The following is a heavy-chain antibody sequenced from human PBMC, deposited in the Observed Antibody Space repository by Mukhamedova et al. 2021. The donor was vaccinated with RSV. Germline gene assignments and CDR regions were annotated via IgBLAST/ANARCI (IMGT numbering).Heavy chain of an antibody. V-gene: IGHV3-73*01. Sequence: AYAASVKGRFTISRXVSKNTAYLQIHSLKTEDTAVYYFSRRGTVTTYYYYGMDVWGQGTTVTVSS. CDR3: SRRGTVTTYYYYGMDV. D-gene: IGHD4-11*01. J-gene: IGHJ6*02.